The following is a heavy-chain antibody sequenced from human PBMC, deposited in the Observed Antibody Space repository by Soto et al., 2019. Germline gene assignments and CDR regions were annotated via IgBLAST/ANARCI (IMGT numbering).Heavy chain of an antibody. CDR2: INHLETT. CDR3: ARGGGFDSFDY. V-gene: IGHV4-30-2*01. CDR1: GASITYGAYS. Sequence: QLQLHMSGSGLVKPSQTLSLTCTVSGASITYGAYSWSWIRQTPGKGLAWIGYINHLETTFYDPSFESRLTRSIDRTKSQFSLNLKCMSAADRAVYFCARGGGFDSFDYWGQGILVTVSS. J-gene: IGHJ4*02. D-gene: IGHD3-10*01.